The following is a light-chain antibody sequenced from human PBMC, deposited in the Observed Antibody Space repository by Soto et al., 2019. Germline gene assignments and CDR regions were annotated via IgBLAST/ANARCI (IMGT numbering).Light chain of an antibody. CDR1: QSVTKY. J-gene: IGKJ5*01. Sequence: IVLTQSPATLSLSPGERATLSCRASQSVTKYLAWYQQKPGQTPRLLIYDISTRAPGIPARFSGSGSGTDFTLTISRLEPDDFATYYCQQCDNWHPINFGQGTRLEIE. CDR2: DIS. CDR3: QQCDNWHPIN. V-gene: IGKV3D-11*02.